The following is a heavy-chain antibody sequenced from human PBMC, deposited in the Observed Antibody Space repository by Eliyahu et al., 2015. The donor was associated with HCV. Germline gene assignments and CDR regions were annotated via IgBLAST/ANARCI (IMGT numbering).Heavy chain of an antibody. CDR2: IYTSGST. CDR3: AREGYDFWSGYPNDAFDI. Sequence: QVQLQESGPGLVKPSETLSLTCTXSGGSISSYYWSWXRQPAGKGLEWIGRIYTSGSTNYNPSLKSRVTMSVDTSKNQFSLKLSSVTAADTAVYYCAREGYDFWSGYPNDAFDIWGQGTMVTVSS. CDR1: GGSISSYY. D-gene: IGHD3-3*01. V-gene: IGHV4-4*07. J-gene: IGHJ3*02.